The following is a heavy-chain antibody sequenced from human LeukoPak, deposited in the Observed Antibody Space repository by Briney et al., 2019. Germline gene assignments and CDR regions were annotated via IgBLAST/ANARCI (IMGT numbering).Heavy chain of an antibody. J-gene: IGHJ4*02. V-gene: IGHV3-53*01. CDR1: GFTVSSIY. D-gene: IGHD3-10*01. CDR3: ARGPQAGPPEIDY. CDR2: IYSGGST. Sequence: PGGSLRLSCAASGFTVSSIYMSWVRQAPGKGLEWVSIIYSGGSTYYTDSVKGRFTISRDSSKNTLYLQMNSLRVEDTAVYYCARGPQAGPPEIDYWGQGTLVTVSS.